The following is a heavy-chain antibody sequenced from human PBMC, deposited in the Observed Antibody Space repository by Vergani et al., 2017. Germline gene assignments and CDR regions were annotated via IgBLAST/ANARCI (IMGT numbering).Heavy chain of an antibody. CDR3: ARYCSSTSCPGPAHYYYYGMDV. J-gene: IGHJ6*02. V-gene: IGHV4-34*01. CDR2: INHSGST. Sequence: QVQLQQWGAGLLKPSETLSLTCAVYGGSFSGYYWSWIRQPPGKGLEWIGEINHSGSTNCNPSLKSRVTISVDTSKNQFSLKLSSVTAADTAVYYCARYCSSTSCPGPAHYYYYGMDVWGQGTTVTVSS. CDR1: GGSFSGYY. D-gene: IGHD2-2*01.